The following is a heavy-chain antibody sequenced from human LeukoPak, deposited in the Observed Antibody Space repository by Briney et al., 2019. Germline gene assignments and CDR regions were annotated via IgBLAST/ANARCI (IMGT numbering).Heavy chain of an antibody. CDR3: AKDRGATTLPSESDY. V-gene: IGHV3-9*01. D-gene: IGHD5-24*01. CDR2: ISWNSGSI. Sequence: TGGSLRLSCAASGFTFDDYAMHWVRQAPGKGLEWVSGISWNSGSIGYADSVKGRFTISRDNAKNSLYLQMNSLRAEDTALYYCAKDRGATTLPSESDYWGQGTLVTVSS. J-gene: IGHJ4*02. CDR1: GFTFDDYA.